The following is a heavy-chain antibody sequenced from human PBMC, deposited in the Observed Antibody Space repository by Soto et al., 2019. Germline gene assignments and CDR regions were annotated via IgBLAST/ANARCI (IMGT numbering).Heavy chain of an antibody. CDR3: ARFNYSSSSAPY. V-gene: IGHV4-61*01. Sequence: SETLSLTCTVAGGSGVSDSFYWGWIRQPPGKGLEWVGYINYSGSTSFHPSLKSRLTMSLDTTNNQFSLSLTSVTAADTAVYFCARFNYSSSSAPYWGQGTLVTVSS. J-gene: IGHJ4*02. D-gene: IGHD6-6*01. CDR1: GGSGVSDSFY. CDR2: INYSGST.